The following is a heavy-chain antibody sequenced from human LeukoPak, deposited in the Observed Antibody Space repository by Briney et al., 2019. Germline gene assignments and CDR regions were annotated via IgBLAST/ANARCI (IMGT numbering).Heavy chain of an antibody. V-gene: IGHV3-74*01. CDR2: ISGDGSST. D-gene: IGHD5-12*01. CDR1: GFTFSYW. CDR3: TRGYSGYGNFDC. Sequence: GGSLRLSCAGPGFTFSYWMHWVRQAPGKGLVWVSRISGDGSSTFYADSVKGRFTISRDNAKNTLYLQMNSLRVEDTAVYYCTRGYSGYGNFDCWGQGTLVTVSS. J-gene: IGHJ4*02.